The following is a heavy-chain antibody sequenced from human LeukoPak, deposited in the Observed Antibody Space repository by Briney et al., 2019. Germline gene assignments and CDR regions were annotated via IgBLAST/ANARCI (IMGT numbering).Heavy chain of an antibody. CDR2: INSDGYRK. D-gene: IGHD6-19*01. V-gene: IGHV3-74*03. J-gene: IGHJ5*01. Sequence: GRSLSPSCTASPFTFSGYWMHWVRQAPGKGLGWVSRINSDGYRKTYPVSVKGRFTISRDNAENALYLQMNSLIVEDAAVYFCARAGYSSGFDSWGQGTLVSVSS. CDR1: PFTFSGYW. CDR3: ARAGYSSGFDS.